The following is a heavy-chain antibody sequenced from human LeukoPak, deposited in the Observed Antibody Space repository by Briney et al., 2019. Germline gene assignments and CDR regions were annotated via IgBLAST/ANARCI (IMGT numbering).Heavy chain of an antibody. CDR3: ARDGGYSYVSMDV. Sequence: PSETLSLTCTVSGGSISSGGYYWSWIRQHPGKGLEWIGYIYYSGSTYYNPSLKSRVTISVDTSKNQFSLKLSSVTAADTAVYYCARDGGYSYVSMDVWGQGTTVTVSS. CDR1: GGSISSGGYY. CDR2: IYYSGST. V-gene: IGHV4-31*03. J-gene: IGHJ6*02. D-gene: IGHD5-18*01.